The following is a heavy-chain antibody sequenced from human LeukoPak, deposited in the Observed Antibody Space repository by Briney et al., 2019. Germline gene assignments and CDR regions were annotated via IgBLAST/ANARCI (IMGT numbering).Heavy chain of an antibody. V-gene: IGHV4-39*02. CDR3: AREVEYYDSSGYRPHAFDI. D-gene: IGHD3-22*01. Sequence: SETLSLTCTVSDGSIINNNHYWGWTRQPPGKGLEWIVSISYSGGTAYNPSLRSRVTISVDTSKNQFSLKVNSVTAADTAVYYCAREVEYYDSSGYRPHAFDIWGQGTLVTVSS. J-gene: IGHJ3*02. CDR2: ISYSGGT. CDR1: DGSIINNNHY.